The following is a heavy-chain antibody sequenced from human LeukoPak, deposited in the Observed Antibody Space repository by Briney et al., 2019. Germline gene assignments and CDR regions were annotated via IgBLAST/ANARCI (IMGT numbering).Heavy chain of an antibody. CDR2: IIPIFGTA. Sequence: ASVKVSCKASGGTFSSYAISWVRQAPGQGLEWMGGIIPIFGTANYAQKFQGSVTITTDESTSTAYMELSSLRSEDTAVYYCARNYYDFWSGSTSHGRFDPWGQGTLVTVSS. V-gene: IGHV1-69*05. CDR1: GGTFSSYA. D-gene: IGHD3-3*01. CDR3: ARNYYDFWSGSTSHGRFDP. J-gene: IGHJ5*02.